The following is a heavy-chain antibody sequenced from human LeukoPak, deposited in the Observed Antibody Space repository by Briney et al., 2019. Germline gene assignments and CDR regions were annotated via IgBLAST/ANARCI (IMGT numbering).Heavy chain of an antibody. V-gene: IGHV1-46*01. J-gene: IGHJ4*02. CDR1: GYTFTTYA. CDR3: ARFAVHRRLAVNGQFGLDY. CDR2: INPSGGTT. Sequence: ASVKVSCKASGYTFTTYAMNWARQAPGQGLEWMGIINPSGGTTNYAQKLQGRITMTSDTSTSTVYMELSSLRSEDTAVYYCARFAVHRRLAVNGQFGLDYWGQGTLVTVSS. D-gene: IGHD6-19*01.